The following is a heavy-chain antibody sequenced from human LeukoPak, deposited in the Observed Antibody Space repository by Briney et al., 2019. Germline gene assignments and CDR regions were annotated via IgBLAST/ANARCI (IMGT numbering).Heavy chain of an antibody. J-gene: IGHJ6*04. V-gene: IGHV3-48*03. CDR2: ISSSGSTI. CDR1: EFSVGSNY. Sequence: GGSLRLSCAASEFSVGSNYMNWVRQAPGKGLEWVSYISSSGSTIYYADSVKGRFTISRDNAKNSLYLQMNSLRAEDTAVYYCAELGITMIGGVWGKGTTVTISS. D-gene: IGHD3-10*02. CDR3: AELGITMIGGV.